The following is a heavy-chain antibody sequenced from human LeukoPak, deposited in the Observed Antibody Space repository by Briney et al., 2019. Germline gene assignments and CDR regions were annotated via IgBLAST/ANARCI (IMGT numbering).Heavy chain of an antibody. Sequence: GGSLRLSCAASGFTFSSYVMIWVRQPPGKGLEWVSVIGTSGADIYYADSVKGRFSISRDNSKNTLSLQMNSLRVDDTAVYYCARDPNWGTGYWGQGTLVTVSS. CDR1: GFTFSSYV. CDR2: IGTSGADI. D-gene: IGHD7-27*01. J-gene: IGHJ4*02. CDR3: ARDPNWGTGY. V-gene: IGHV3-23*01.